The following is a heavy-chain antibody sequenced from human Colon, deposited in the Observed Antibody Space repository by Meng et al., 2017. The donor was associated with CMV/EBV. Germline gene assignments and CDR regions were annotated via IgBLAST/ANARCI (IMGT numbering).Heavy chain of an antibody. Sequence: GGSLRLSCAASGFTFIGYTMHWVRQAPGKGLEWVATISYDGRSQFYADSVKGRFTISRDNSNNTLYLQMRSLGAEDTAVYYCTSVQMVFAVGWCFAPWGQGTLVTVSS. CDR3: TSVQMVFAVGWCFAP. J-gene: IGHJ5*02. CDR1: GFTFIGYT. D-gene: IGHD2-8*02. CDR2: ISYDGRSQ. V-gene: IGHV3-30*04.